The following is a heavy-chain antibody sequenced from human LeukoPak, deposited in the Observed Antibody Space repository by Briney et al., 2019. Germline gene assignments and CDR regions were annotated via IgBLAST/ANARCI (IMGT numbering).Heavy chain of an antibody. CDR1: GYTLTELS. Sequence: ASVKVSCKVSGYTLTELSMHWVRQAPGKGLEWMGGFDPEDGETIYAQKFQGRVTMTEDTSTDTAYMELSSLRSEDTAVYYCATDRSYYDSSATDYWGQGTLVTVSS. J-gene: IGHJ4*02. V-gene: IGHV1-24*01. CDR3: ATDRSYYDSSATDY. CDR2: FDPEDGET. D-gene: IGHD3-22*01.